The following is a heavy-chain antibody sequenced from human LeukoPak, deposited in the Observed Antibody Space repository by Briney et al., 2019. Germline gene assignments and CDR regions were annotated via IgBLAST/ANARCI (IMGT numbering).Heavy chain of an antibody. V-gene: IGHV3-23*01. D-gene: IGHD2-2*01. CDR2: ISVAGSKR. CDR1: GFTFNSYA. Sequence: GSLRLSCAASGFTFNSYAMSWVRQAPGKGLEWVSGISVAGSKRHYADSVKGRFTISRDNSKNTLYLQMNSLRAEDTALYYCAKDSLAYCTSSSCFDFDSWGQGALVTVSS. CDR3: AKDSLAYCTSSSCFDFDS. J-gene: IGHJ4*02.